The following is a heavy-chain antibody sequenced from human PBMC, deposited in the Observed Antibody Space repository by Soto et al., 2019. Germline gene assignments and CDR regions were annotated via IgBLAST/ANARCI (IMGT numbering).Heavy chain of an antibody. V-gene: IGHV6-1*01. CDR3: ARDGTYYDFWSGSFYYYYGMDV. J-gene: IGHJ6*02. Sequence: SQTLSLPCGISGDSVSSNSSAWNFIRQSPSRGLEWLGRTYYRSNWYNDYAVSVKSRITINPDTSKNQFSLQLNSVTPEDTAVYYCARDGTYYDFWSGSFYYYYGMDVWGQGTTVTVSS. CDR1: GDSVSSNSSA. D-gene: IGHD3-3*01. CDR2: TYYRSNWYN.